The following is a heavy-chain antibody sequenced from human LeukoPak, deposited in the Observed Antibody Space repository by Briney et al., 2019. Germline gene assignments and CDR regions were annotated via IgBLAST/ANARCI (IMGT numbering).Heavy chain of an antibody. Sequence: ASVKVSCKASGYTFTSNYIHWVRQAPGQGLEWMGMIYPRDGSTSYAQKFQGRVTVTRDTSTSTVHEELSGLRSEDTAVYYCARDQEGFDYWGQGTLVTVSS. CDR1: GYTFTSNY. J-gene: IGHJ4*02. CDR3: ARDQEGFDY. CDR2: IYPRDGST. V-gene: IGHV1-46*01.